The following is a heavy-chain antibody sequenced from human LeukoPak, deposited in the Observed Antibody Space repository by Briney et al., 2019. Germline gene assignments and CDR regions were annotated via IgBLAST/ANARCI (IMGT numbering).Heavy chain of an antibody. V-gene: IGHV3-48*01. Sequence: GGSLRLSCAASGFTFSSFSMNWVRQAPGKGLEWVSYISSGSSTIYYADSVKGRFTISRDNAKNSLYLQMNSLRAEDTAVYYCARDYDFWSGYYTGIFNYWGRGTLVTVSS. CDR3: ARDYDFWSGYYTGIFNY. J-gene: IGHJ4*02. CDR2: ISSGSSTI. CDR1: GFTFSSFS. D-gene: IGHD3-3*01.